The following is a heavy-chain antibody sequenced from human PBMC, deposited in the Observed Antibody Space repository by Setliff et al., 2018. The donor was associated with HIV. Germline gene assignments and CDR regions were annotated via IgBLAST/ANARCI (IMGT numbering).Heavy chain of an antibody. CDR3: ARARTPYYYDSSAYYFNYYYMDV. CDR1: GGSISSHY. V-gene: IGHV4-59*11. J-gene: IGHJ6*03. D-gene: IGHD3-22*01. CDR2: IYYSGST. Sequence: SSETLSLTCTVSGGSISSHYWIWIRQHPGKGLEWIGYIYYSGSTNYNPSLKSRVTISVDTSKNQFSLKLSSVTAADTAVYYCARARTPYYYDSSAYYFNYYYMDVWGKGTTVTVSS.